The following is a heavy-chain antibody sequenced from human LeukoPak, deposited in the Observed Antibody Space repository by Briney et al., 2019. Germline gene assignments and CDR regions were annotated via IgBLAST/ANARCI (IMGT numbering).Heavy chain of an antibody. J-gene: IGHJ3*02. D-gene: IGHD2-15*01. CDR1: GFTFSSYS. Sequence: GGSLRLSCAASGFTFSSYSMNWVRQAPGKGLEWVSSINNNSSYIYYAVSVKGRFTISRANAKNSQYLPMNSLRAEDTAWYHMTNDGLGYCSGGSCYSSAFDIWGQGTMVTVSS. V-gene: IGHV3-21*01. CDR2: INNNSSYI. CDR3: TNDGLGYCSGGSCYSSAFDI.